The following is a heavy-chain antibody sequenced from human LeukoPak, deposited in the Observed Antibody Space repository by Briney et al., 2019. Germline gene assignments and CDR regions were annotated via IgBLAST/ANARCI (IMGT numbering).Heavy chain of an antibody. CDR3: ARDGAAAGTDYFDY. Sequence: GGSLRLSCAASGFTFSSYEMNWVRQAPGKGLEWVSYISSSGSTIYYADSVKGRFTISRDNTKNTLFLQMNSLRAEDTAVYYCARDGAAAGTDYFDYWGQGTLVTVSS. CDR1: GFTFSSYE. CDR2: ISSSGSTI. V-gene: IGHV3-48*03. D-gene: IGHD6-13*01. J-gene: IGHJ4*02.